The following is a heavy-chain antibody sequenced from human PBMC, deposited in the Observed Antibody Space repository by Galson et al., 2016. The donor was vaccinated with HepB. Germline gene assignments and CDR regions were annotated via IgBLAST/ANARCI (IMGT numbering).Heavy chain of an antibody. V-gene: IGHV1-2*02. Sequence: SVKVSCKASGYSFTGYFIHWVRQAPGQGLEWMGLIKPHSGGTKYAQKFQGRVTLTRDTSTSTVYMELTSLRSDDTAVYFCTREFNRHTVPTFYYYGMDVWGQGTAVTVSS. D-gene: IGHD4-17*01. J-gene: IGHJ6*02. CDR2: IKPHSGGT. CDR1: GYSFTGYF. CDR3: TREFNRHTVPTFYYYGMDV.